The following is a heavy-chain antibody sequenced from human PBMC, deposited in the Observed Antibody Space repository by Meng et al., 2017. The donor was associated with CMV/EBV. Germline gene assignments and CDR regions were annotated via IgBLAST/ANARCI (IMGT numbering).Heavy chain of an antibody. V-gene: IGHV1-46*01. CDR3: ARDPLRGWELPGSDY. CDR1: GYTFTSYY. J-gene: IGHJ4*02. Sequence: ASVKVSCKASGYTFTSYYMHWVRQAPGQGLEWRGIINPSGGSTSYAQKFQGRVTMTRDTSTSTVYMELSSLRSEDTAVYYCARDPLRGWELPGSDYWGQGTLVTVSS. CDR2: INPSGGST. D-gene: IGHD1-26*01.